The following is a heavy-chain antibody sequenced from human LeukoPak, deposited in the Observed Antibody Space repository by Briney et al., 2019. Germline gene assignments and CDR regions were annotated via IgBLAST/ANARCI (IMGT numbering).Heavy chain of an antibody. CDR3: ARVSPNQRISYGYQNWFDP. J-gene: IGHJ5*02. CDR1: GYTFTSYG. V-gene: IGHV1-18*01. Sequence: GASVKVSCKASGYTFTSYGISWVRQAPGQGLEWMGWISGYNGNTNYAQKFQGRVSMTTDTSTSTAYMELRSLRSDDTAVYFCARVSPNQRISYGYQNWFDPWGQGTLVFVSS. CDR2: ISGYNGNT. D-gene: IGHD5-18*01.